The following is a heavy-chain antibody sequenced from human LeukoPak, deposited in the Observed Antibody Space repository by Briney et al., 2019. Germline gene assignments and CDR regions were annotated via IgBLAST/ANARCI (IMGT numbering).Heavy chain of an antibody. CDR1: GYSISSGYY. Sequence: PSETLSLTCTVSGYSISSGYYWGWIRQPPGKGLEWIGSIYHSGSTYYNPSLKSRVTISVDTSKNQFSLKLSSVTAADTAVYYCARAPWDYDIWTLFDYWGQGTLVTVSS. CDR3: ARAPWDYDIWTLFDY. CDR2: IYHSGST. D-gene: IGHD3-9*01. J-gene: IGHJ4*02. V-gene: IGHV4-38-2*02.